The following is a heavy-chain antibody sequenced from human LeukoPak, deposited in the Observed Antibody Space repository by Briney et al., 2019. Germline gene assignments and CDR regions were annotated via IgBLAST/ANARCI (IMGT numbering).Heavy chain of an antibody. CDR3: ARGDDYSGYFYSYFDY. V-gene: IGHV3-30*03. CDR2: TSYDGSNK. J-gene: IGHJ4*02. CDR1: GFPFSSYV. Sequence: GGSLRLSCAAPGFPFSSYVMRWGRQAPGKGLEWVSFTSYDGSNKYYADSVKGRFTISRDNSKNTLDLQMNNLRIEDTAMYYCARGDDYSGYFYSYFDYWGQGTLVTVSS. D-gene: IGHD3-22*01.